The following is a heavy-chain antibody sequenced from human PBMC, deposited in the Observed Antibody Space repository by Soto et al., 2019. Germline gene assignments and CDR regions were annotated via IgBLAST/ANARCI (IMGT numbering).Heavy chain of an antibody. D-gene: IGHD3-10*01. CDR2: ISGSGGST. CDR1: GFTFSSYA. Sequence: VGSLRLSCAASGFTFSSYAMSWVRQAPGKGLEWVSAISGSGGSTYYADSVKGRFTISRDNSKNTLYLQMNSLRAEDTAVYYCAKENPGGHYYYYYGMDVWGQGTTVTVSS. CDR3: AKENPGGHYYYYYGMDV. J-gene: IGHJ6*02. V-gene: IGHV3-23*01.